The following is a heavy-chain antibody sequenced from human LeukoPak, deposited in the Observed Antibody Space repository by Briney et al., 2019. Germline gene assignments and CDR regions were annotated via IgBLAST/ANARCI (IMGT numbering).Heavy chain of an antibody. J-gene: IGHJ4*02. CDR1: GLTFSSYV. CDR2: ISGSGDTT. Sequence: GSLRFSCAASGLTFSSYVVSWVRQTPGKGLEWVSAISGSGDTTSYADSVKGRFTISRDNSKNTLYLQMNSLRAEDTAVYYCANPGRVSGSYNPFGYWGQGTLVTVSS. D-gene: IGHD3-10*01. V-gene: IGHV3-23*01. CDR3: ANPGRVSGSYNPFGY.